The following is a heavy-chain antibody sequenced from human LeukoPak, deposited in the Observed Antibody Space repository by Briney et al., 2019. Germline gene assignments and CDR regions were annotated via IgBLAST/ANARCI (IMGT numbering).Heavy chain of an antibody. CDR2: IYSGGST. CDR1: GFTVSSNY. V-gene: IGHV3-66*04. D-gene: IGHD3-10*01. J-gene: IGHJ4*02. CDR3: AKQFLWFGELSHFDY. Sequence: PGGSLRLSCAASGFTVSSNYMSWVRQAPGKGLEWVSVIYSGGSTYYADSVKGRFTISRDNSKNTLYLQMNSLRAEDTAVYYCAKQFLWFGELSHFDYWGQGTLVTVSS.